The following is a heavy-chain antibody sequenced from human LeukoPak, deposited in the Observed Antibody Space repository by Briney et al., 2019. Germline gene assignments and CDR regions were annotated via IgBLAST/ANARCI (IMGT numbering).Heavy chain of an antibody. CDR3: ARDCSGGSCYDGVDY. CDR1: GYTFTRYG. J-gene: IGHJ4*02. CDR2: ISGYNGNI. Sequence: ASVKVSYKASGYTFTRYGITWVRQAPGQGLEWMGWISGYNGNIKYAQKFQGRVTMTTDTSISTAYMELRSLRSDDTAVYYCARDCSGGSCYDGVDYWGQGTLVTVSS. D-gene: IGHD2-15*01. V-gene: IGHV1-18*01.